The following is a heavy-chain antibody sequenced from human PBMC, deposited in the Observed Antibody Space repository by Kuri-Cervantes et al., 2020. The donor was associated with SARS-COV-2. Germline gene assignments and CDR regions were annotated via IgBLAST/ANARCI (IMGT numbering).Heavy chain of an antibody. V-gene: IGHV1-69*02. CDR3: ARTRTGTAGSDYYYYMDV. D-gene: IGHD3/OR15-3a*01. Sequence: SVKVSCKASGGTFSSYTISWVRQAPGQGLEWMGRIIPILGIANYAQKFQGRVTITADKSTSTAYMELSSLRSEDTAVYYCARTRTGTAGSDYYYYMDVWGKGTTVTVSS. J-gene: IGHJ6*03. CDR2: IIPILGIA. CDR1: GGTFSSYT.